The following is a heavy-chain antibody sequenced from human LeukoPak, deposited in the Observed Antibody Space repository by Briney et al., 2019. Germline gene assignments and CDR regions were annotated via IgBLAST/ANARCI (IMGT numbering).Heavy chain of an antibody. CDR2: ISYDGNNK. J-gene: IGHJ4*02. D-gene: IGHD6-19*01. CDR1: GFTFSTCA. V-gene: IGHV3-30-3*01. CDR3: ARDAWSSGWYDY. Sequence: GRSLRLSCAASGFTFSTCAMHWVRQAPGKGLEWVAVISYDGNNKYYAGSVKGRFTISRDNSKNTLYLQMNSLRAEDTAVYFCARDAWSSGWYDYWGQGTLVTVSS.